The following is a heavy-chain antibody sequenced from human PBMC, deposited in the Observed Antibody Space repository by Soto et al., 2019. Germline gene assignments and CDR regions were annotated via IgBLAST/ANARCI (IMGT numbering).Heavy chain of an antibody. D-gene: IGHD4-17*01. V-gene: IGHV1-2*02. CDR2: INPNGGT. CDR1: GYTLTDNY. J-gene: IGHJ4*02. Sequence: QVQLVQSGAEVKRPGASVKVSCKASGYTLTDNYMHWVRVAPGQGLEWMGWINPNGGTNYAQKFQGRDTMTRDTSISTAYMELSRLRSDDTAVYYCARGLTTLTTLLDYWGQGTLVTVSS. CDR3: ARGLTTLTTLLDY.